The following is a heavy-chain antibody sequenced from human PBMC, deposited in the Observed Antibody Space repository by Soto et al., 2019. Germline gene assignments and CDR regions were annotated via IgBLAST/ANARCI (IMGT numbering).Heavy chain of an antibody. J-gene: IGHJ1*01. CDR3: ARDRIAVAGNPEYFQH. CDR2: LSSGGST. V-gene: IGHV3-53*01. D-gene: IGHD6-19*01. Sequence: HPGGSLRLSCAVSGFTVSSNYMIWVRQAPGKGLEWVSVLSSGGSTYYADSVKGRFTISRDNSKNTLYLQMNSLRAEDTAVYYCARDRIAVAGNPEYFQHWGQGTLVTVSS. CDR1: GFTVSSNY.